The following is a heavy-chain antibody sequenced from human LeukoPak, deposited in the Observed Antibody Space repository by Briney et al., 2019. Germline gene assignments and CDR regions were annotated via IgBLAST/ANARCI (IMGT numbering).Heavy chain of an antibody. V-gene: IGHV4-34*01. Sequence: SETLSLTCAVYGGSFSGYYWSCIRQPPGKGLEWIGEINHSGSTNYNPSLKSRVTILVDTSKNQFSLTLSSVTAADTAVYYCARGHSPVTTKVSYFQHWGQGTLVTVSS. J-gene: IGHJ1*01. D-gene: IGHD4-17*01. CDR3: ARGHSPVTTKVSYFQH. CDR2: INHSGST. CDR1: GGSFSGYY.